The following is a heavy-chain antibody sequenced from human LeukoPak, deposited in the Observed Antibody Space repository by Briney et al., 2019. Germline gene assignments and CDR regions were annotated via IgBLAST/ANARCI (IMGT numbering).Heavy chain of an antibody. CDR2: INPNSGGT. CDR1: GYTFTGYY. J-gene: IGHJ5*02. Sequence: ASVKVSCTASGYTFTGYYMHWVRQAPGQGLEWMGWINPNSGGTNYAQKFQGRVTMTRDTSISTAYMELSRLRSDDTAVYYCARSRRIVVVPAAIGQNNWFDPWGQGTLVTVSS. V-gene: IGHV1-2*02. CDR3: ARSRRIVVVPAAIGQNNWFDP. D-gene: IGHD2-2*02.